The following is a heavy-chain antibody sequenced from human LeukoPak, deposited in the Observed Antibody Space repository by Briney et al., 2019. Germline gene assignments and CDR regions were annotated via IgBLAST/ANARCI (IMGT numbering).Heavy chain of an antibody. CDR2: ISAYNGNT. CDR3: ARDPGVTIFEVVTGITIFDY. J-gene: IGHJ4*02. Sequence: ASVTVSCKASGYTFTSYGISWVRQAPGQGLEWMGWISAYNGNTNYAQKLQGRVTMTTDTSTSTAYMELRSLRSDDTAVYYCARDPGVTIFEVVTGITIFDYWGQGTLVTVSS. CDR1: GYTFTSYG. V-gene: IGHV1-18*01. D-gene: IGHD3-3*01.